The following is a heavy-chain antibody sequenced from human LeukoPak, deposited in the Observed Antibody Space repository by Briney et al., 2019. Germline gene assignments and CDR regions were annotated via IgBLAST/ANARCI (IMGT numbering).Heavy chain of an antibody. CDR1: GFTFSTYT. Sequence: GGSLRLSCAASGFTFSTYTMNWVRQAPGKGLEWVSSISSSSSYIYYADPVKGRFTISRDNAKNSLYLQMNSLRAEDTAVYYCARDALAAGYRLEWYYFDYWGQGTLVTVSS. CDR3: ARDALAAGYRLEWYYFDY. J-gene: IGHJ4*02. CDR2: ISSSSSYI. V-gene: IGHV3-21*01. D-gene: IGHD2-2*01.